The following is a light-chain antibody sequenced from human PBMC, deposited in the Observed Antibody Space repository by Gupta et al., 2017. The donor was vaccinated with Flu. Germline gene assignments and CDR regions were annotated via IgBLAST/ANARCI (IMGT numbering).Light chain of an antibody. CDR1: QSISTY. Sequence: GDRVTITCRASQSISTYLAWYQQKPGKAPKVLIYKASTLESGVPSRFSGSGSGTEFTLTISSLQPDDFATYYCQQYNGYTRTFGQGTKVEIK. CDR3: QQYNGYTRT. CDR2: KAS. J-gene: IGKJ1*01. V-gene: IGKV1-5*03.